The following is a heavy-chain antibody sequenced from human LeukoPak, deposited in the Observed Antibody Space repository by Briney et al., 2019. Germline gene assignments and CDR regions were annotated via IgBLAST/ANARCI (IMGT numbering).Heavy chain of an antibody. D-gene: IGHD3-10*02. CDR1: GFTFTNYW. CDR3: VRDRDYYVFDL. Sequence: PGGSLRLSCAASGFTFTNYWMTWVRQAPGKGLEWVANIMKDGGDKYYVDSVKGRFTISRDSAKNSVYLQMNSLRAEDTAVYYCVRDRDYYVFDLWGQGTLVTVSS. CDR2: IMKDGGDK. V-gene: IGHV3-7*01. J-gene: IGHJ4*02.